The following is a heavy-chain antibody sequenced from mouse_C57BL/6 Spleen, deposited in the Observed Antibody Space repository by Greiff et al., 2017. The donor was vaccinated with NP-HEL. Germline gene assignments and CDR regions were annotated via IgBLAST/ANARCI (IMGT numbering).Heavy chain of an antibody. CDR1: GYSITSGYY. D-gene: IGHD2-1*01. V-gene: IGHV3-6*01. Sequence: EVQLQQSGPGLVKPSQSLSLTCSVTGYSITSGYYWNWIRQFPGNNLEWMGYISYDGSNNYNPSLKNRISITRDTSKNQFFLKLNSVTTEDTATYYCARVDGNYWYFDVWGTGTTVTVSS. CDR3: ARVDGNYWYFDV. CDR2: ISYDGSN. J-gene: IGHJ1*03.